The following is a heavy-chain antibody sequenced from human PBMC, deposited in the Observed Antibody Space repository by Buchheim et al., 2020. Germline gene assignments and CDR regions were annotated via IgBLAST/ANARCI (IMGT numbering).Heavy chain of an antibody. CDR2: ISSSSTI. Sequence: EVQLVESGGGLVQPGGSLRLSCAASGFTFSSYSMNWVRQAPGKGLEWVSYISSSSTIYYADSVKGRFTISRDNAKNSLYLEMNSLRDEDTAVYYCARAGSLVVVAPGGSWFDPWGQGTL. J-gene: IGHJ5*02. V-gene: IGHV3-48*02. CDR3: ARAGSLVVVAPGGSWFDP. CDR1: GFTFSSYS. D-gene: IGHD2-15*01.